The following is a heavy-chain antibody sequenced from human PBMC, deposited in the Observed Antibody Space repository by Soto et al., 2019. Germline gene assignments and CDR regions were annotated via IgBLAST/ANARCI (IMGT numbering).Heavy chain of an antibody. V-gene: IGHV1-69*01. CDR1: GGTFSSYA. CDR3: ARVQAYYDILTGPKNRRGGYYYYGMDV. D-gene: IGHD3-9*01. J-gene: IGHJ6*02. CDR2: IIPIFGTA. Sequence: QVQLVQSGAEVKKPGSSVKVSCKASGGTFSSYAISWVRQAPGQGLEWMGGIIPIFGTANYAQKFQGRVTITADESTSKAYMELSSLRSEDTAVYYCARVQAYYDILTGPKNRRGGYYYYGMDVWGQGTTVTVSS.